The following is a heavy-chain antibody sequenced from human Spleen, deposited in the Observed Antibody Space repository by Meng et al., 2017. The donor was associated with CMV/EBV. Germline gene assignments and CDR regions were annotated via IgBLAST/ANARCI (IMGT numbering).Heavy chain of an antibody. CDR3: ARDSPSYNWNYVGVHYGMDV. V-gene: IGHV4-34*01. J-gene: IGHJ6*02. Sequence: GSLRLSCAVYGGSFSGYYWNWIRQPPGKGLEWIGEINHSGSTNYNPSLKSRVTISVDTSKNQFSLKLTSVTAADTAVYYCARDSPSYNWNYVGVHYGMDVWGQGTTVTVSS. CDR2: INHSGST. D-gene: IGHD1-7*01. CDR1: GGSFSGYY.